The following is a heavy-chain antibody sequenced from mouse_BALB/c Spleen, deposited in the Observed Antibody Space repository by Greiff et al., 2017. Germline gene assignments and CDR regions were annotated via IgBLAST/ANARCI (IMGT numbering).Heavy chain of an antibody. CDR2: IYPGNSDT. D-gene: IGHD2-14*01. J-gene: IGHJ4*01. Sequence: EVQLQESGTVLARPGASVKMSCKASGYTFTSYWMHWVKQRPGQGLEWIGAIYPGNSDTSYNQKFKGKAKLTAVTSTSTAYMELSSLTNEDSAVYYCARYYRYGYAMDYWGQGTSVTVSS. V-gene: IGHV1-5*01. CDR1: GYTFTSYW. CDR3: ARYYRYGYAMDY.